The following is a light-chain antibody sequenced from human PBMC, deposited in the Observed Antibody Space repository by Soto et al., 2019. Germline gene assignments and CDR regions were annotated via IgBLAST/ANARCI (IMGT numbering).Light chain of an antibody. CDR3: QSYDSSLSGFAV. J-gene: IGLJ7*01. V-gene: IGLV1-40*01. CDR2: GNS. Sequence: QSVLTQPPSVSVAPGQRVTISCTGSSSNIGAGYDVHWYQQLPGTAPKLLIYGNSNRPSWVPDRFSGSKSGTSASLAITGLQAEDEADYYCQSYDSSLSGFAVFGGGTQLTVL. CDR1: SSNIGAGYD.